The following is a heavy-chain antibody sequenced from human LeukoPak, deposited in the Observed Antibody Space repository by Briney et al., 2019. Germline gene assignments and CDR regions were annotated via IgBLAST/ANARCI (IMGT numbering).Heavy chain of an antibody. CDR3: ARVAIYSSGTYYFDY. CDR2: INPNSGGT. CDR1: GYTFTGYY. D-gene: IGHD6-19*01. J-gene: IGHJ4*02. Sequence: ASVKVSCKASGYTFTGYYMHRVRQAPGQGLEWMGWINPNSGGTKYAQKFQGRVTMTRDTSISTAYMELSRLRSDDTAVYYCARVAIYSSGTYYFDYWGQGTLVTVSS. V-gene: IGHV1-2*02.